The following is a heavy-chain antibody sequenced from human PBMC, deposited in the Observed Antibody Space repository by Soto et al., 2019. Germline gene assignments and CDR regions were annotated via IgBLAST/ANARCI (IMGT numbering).Heavy chain of an antibody. D-gene: IGHD1-26*01. J-gene: IGHJ4*02. CDR1: DASVWSDSYF. CDR3: ARIVVGVTVDL. V-gene: IGHV4-61*01. Sequence: PSETLSLTCTVSDASVWSDSYFWTWILQPPGKGLEWIAYISHTGDTNYNPSLKSRVTISIDTSRNQFSLTVTSVTAADTAVYFCARIVVGVTVDLWGQGSLVTSPQ. CDR2: ISHTGDT.